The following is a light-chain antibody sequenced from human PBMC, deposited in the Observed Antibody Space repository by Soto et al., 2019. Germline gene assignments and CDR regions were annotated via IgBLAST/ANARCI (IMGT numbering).Light chain of an antibody. V-gene: IGLV1-44*01. CDR2: RDN. J-gene: IGLJ3*02. Sequence: QSVLTQPPSASVTPGQRVTISCSGSSSNIGSNTVNWYQQLPGTAPKLLIYRDNHRPSGIPDRFSGSKSGTSASLDISGLQSGDEADYYCTAWDGSLNVRLFGGGTKLTVL. CDR1: SSNIGSNT. CDR3: TAWDGSLNVRL.